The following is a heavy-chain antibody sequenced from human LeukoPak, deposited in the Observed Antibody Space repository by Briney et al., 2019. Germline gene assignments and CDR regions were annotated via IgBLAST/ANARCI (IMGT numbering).Heavy chain of an antibody. V-gene: IGHV3-9*01. Sequence: WVRQPPGKGLEWVSGISWNSGSIGYADSVKGRFTISRDNAKNSLYLQMNSLRAEDTALYYCAKGFLRLGELSLLGYWGQGTLVTVSS. D-gene: IGHD3-16*02. J-gene: IGHJ4*02. CDR3: AKGFLRLGELSLLGY. CDR2: ISWNSGSI.